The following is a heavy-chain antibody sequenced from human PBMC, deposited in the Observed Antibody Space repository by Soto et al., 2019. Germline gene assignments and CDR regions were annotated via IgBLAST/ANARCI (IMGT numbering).Heavy chain of an antibody. CDR3: ARVRHIVLMVYAPDYFDY. J-gene: IGHJ4*02. CDR1: GYTFTSYG. V-gene: IGHV1-18*01. CDR2: ISAYNGNT. Sequence: ASVKVSCKASGYTFTSYGISWVRQAPGQGLEWMGWISAYNGNTNYAQKLQGRVTMTTDTSTSTAYMELRSLRSDGTAVYYCARVRHIVLMVYAPDYFDYWGQGTLVTVSS. D-gene: IGHD2-8*01.